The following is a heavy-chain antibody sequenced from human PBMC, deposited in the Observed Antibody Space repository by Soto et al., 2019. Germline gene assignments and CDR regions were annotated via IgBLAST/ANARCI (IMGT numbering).Heavy chain of an antibody. D-gene: IGHD1-26*01. J-gene: IGHJ1*01. CDR1: GGGFGSDA. CDR2: IIPIFGTA. CDR3: ARASSGSSPCNS. V-gene: IGHV1-69*01. Sequence: GGGFGSDASWWVRQATGQGLEWMGGIIPIFGTANYAQKFQGRVTITADESTSTAYMELSSLRSEDTAMYYCARASSGSSPCNSWGQRTL.